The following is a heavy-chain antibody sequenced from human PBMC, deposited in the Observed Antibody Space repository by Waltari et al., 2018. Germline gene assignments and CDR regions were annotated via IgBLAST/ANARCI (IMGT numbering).Heavy chain of an antibody. D-gene: IGHD2-15*01. CDR2: INHSGST. Sequence: QVQLQQWGAGLLKHSETLSLTCAVNGGSFRGYYWSWIRQPPGKGLEWIGEINHSGSTNYNPSLKSRVTISVDTSNNQFSLKLSSVTAADTAVYYCARRGIGYCSGGSCYSAYYYYGMDVWGQGTTVTVSS. J-gene: IGHJ6*02. CDR3: ARRGIGYCSGGSCYSAYYYYGMDV. V-gene: IGHV4-34*01. CDR1: GGSFRGYY.